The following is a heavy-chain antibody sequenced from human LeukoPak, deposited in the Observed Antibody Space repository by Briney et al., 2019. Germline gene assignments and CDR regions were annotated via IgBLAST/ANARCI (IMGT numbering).Heavy chain of an antibody. Sequence: GASVKVSCKASGYTFTSYDINWVRQATGQGLEWMGWMNPNSGNTGYAQKFQGRVTMTRNTSISTAYMELSSLRSEDTAVYYCARVWDPYYYGSGSYPDYWGQGTLVTVSS. V-gene: IGHV1-8*01. D-gene: IGHD3-10*01. CDR3: ARVWDPYYYGSGSYPDY. CDR2: MNPNSGNT. J-gene: IGHJ4*02. CDR1: GYTFTSYD.